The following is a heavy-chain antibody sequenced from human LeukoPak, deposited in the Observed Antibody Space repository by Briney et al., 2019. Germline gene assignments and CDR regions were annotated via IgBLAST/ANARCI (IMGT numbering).Heavy chain of an antibody. CDR1: GYTFTSHD. D-gene: IGHD4-17*01. V-gene: IGHV1-69*04. CDR2: IIPILGIA. Sequence: ASVKVSCKASGYTFTSHDINWVRQATGQGLEWMGRIIPILGIANYAQKFQGRVTITADKSTSTAYMELSSLRSEDTAVYYCAREDYVWGQGTLVTVSS. J-gene: IGHJ4*02. CDR3: AREDYV.